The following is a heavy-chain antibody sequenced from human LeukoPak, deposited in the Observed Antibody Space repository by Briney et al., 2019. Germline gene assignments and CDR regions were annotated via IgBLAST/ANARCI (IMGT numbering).Heavy chain of an antibody. V-gene: IGHV3-23*01. Sequence: PGGSLRLSCAASGFTFSTASLHWVRQAPGRGLEWVSAFDTGFGTYYPNSLKGRSTISRDNSKNTLFLQMNSLRAEDTAVYYCARSSGWWSLDYWGQGTLVTVSS. J-gene: IGHJ4*02. CDR2: FDTGFGT. CDR3: ARSSGWWSLDY. D-gene: IGHD6-19*01. CDR1: GFTFSTAS.